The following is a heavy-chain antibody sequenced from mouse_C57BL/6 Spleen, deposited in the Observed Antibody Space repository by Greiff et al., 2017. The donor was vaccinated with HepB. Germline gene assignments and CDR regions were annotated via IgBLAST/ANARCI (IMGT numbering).Heavy chain of an antibody. D-gene: IGHD2-1*01. CDR1: GFTFSSYG. Sequence: VQLVESGGDLVKPGGSLKLSCAASGFTFSSYGMSWVRQTPDKRLEWVATISSGGSYTYYPDSVKGRFTISRDNAKNTLYLQMSSLKSEDTAMYYCARQGDYGNYNWYFDVWGTGTTVTVSS. V-gene: IGHV5-6*01. CDR2: ISSGGSYT. CDR3: ARQGDYGNYNWYFDV. J-gene: IGHJ1*03.